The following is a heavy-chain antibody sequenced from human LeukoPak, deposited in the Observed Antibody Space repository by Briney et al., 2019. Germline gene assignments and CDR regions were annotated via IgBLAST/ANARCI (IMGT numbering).Heavy chain of an antibody. CDR2: INPDDSET. J-gene: IGHJ4*02. Sequence: GESLKISCQASGYKFTNYWIGWVRQMSGKGLEWIGIINPDDSETTYSPSFQGQVTISVDKSVSTAYLQWTSLKASDTAMYYCARLVVPAAISYWGQGTLVNVFS. D-gene: IGHD2-2*01. CDR3: ARLVVPAAISY. V-gene: IGHV5-51*01. CDR1: GYKFTNYW.